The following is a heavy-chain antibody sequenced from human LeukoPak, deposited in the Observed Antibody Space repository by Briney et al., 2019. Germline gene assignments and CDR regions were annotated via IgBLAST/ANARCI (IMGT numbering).Heavy chain of an antibody. CDR1: GFTVSSNY. D-gene: IGHD5-24*01. CDR2: IYSGGST. Sequence: GGSLRLSCAAPGFTVSSNYMSWVRQAPGKGRGWVSAIYSGGSTYYADSVKGRFTISRNHSKNTLYLQMNSMRAEDTAVYYCARGRRDGYATFDYWGQGTLVTVSS. J-gene: IGHJ4*02. CDR3: ARGRRDGYATFDY. V-gene: IGHV3-53*01.